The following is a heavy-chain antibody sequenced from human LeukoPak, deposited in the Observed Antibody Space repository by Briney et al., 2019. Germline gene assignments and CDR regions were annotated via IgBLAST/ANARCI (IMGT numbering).Heavy chain of an antibody. CDR1: GGSISSYC. J-gene: IGHJ4*02. Sequence: SETLSLTCTVSGGSISSYCWSWIRQPPGKGLEWIGYIYYSGSTNYNPSLKSRVTISVDTSKNQFSLKLGSVTAADTAVYYCARDNGIAVAGPRFDYWGQGTLVTVSS. CDR2: IYYSGST. V-gene: IGHV4-59*01. D-gene: IGHD6-19*01. CDR3: ARDNGIAVAGPRFDY.